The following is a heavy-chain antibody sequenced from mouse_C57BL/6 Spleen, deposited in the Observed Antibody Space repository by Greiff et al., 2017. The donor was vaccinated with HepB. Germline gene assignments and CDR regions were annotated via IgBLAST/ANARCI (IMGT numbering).Heavy chain of an antibody. D-gene: IGHD4-1*01. CDR2: INPNNGGT. V-gene: IGHV1-22*01. CDR1: GYTFTDYN. Sequence: EVQLVESGPELVKPGASVKMSCKASGYTFTDYNMHWVKQSHGKSLEWIGYINPNNGGTSYNQKFKGKATLTVNKSSSTAYMELRSLTSEDSAVYYCAQKLGPWFAYWGQGTLVTVSA. CDR3: AQKLGPWFAY. J-gene: IGHJ3*01.